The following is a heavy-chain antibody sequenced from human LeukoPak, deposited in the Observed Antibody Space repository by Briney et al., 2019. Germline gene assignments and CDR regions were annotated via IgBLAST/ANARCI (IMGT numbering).Heavy chain of an antibody. Sequence: GRSLRLSCTPSGFTVSSDYMSWVRQAPGKGLEWVSVDYSGGNTYYADYVKGRFTISRDNSKNTLYLQMNSLRAEDTAVYYCAREPPGGGFDYWGQGTLVTVSS. V-gene: IGHV3-66*01. CDR1: GFTVSSDY. J-gene: IGHJ4*02. CDR2: DYSGGNT. D-gene: IGHD3-16*01. CDR3: AREPPGGGFDY.